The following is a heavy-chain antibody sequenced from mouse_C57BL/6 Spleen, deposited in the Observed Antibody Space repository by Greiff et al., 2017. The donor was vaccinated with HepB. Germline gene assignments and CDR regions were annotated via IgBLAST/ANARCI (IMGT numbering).Heavy chain of an antibody. Sequence: QVQLQQPGAELVKPGASVKLSCKASGYTFTSYWMPWVKQRPGQGLEWIGMIPPNSGSTNYTEKFKSKATLTVDKSSSTAYMQLSSLTSEDSAVYYCARTYGSSYDWYFDVWGTGTTVTVSS. CDR1: GYTFTSYW. CDR2: IPPNSGST. V-gene: IGHV1-64*01. J-gene: IGHJ1*03. CDR3: ARTYGSSYDWYFDV. D-gene: IGHD1-1*01.